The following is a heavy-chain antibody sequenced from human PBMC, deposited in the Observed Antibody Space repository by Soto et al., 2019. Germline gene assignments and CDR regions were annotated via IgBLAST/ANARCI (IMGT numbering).Heavy chain of an antibody. V-gene: IGHV1-69*13. CDR3: AREGYEVGATAEAYYFDY. CDR1: GGTFSSYE. CDR2: IIPIFGTA. D-gene: IGHD1-26*01. J-gene: IGHJ4*02. Sequence: GASVKVSCKASGGTFSSYEISWVRQAPGQGLEWMGGIIPIFGTANYAQKFQGRVTITADESTSTAYMELSSLRSEDTAVYYCAREGYEVGATAEAYYFDYWGQGTLVTVS.